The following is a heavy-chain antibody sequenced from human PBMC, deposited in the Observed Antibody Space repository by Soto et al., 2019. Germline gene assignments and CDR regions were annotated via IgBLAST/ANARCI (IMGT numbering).Heavy chain of an antibody. V-gene: IGHV3-21*01. J-gene: IGHJ5*02. D-gene: IGHD2-2*01. CDR1: GFTFSSYS. CDR2: ISRSRSYI. CDR3: ARAPRVVVPAANNWFDP. Sequence: GGSLRHYCAASGFTFSSYSRNWVRQAPGKGLEWVSAISRSRSYIYYPDSVKGRFTISRDNAKNSLYLQMNSLRAEDTAVYYCARAPRVVVPAANNWFDPWGQGT.